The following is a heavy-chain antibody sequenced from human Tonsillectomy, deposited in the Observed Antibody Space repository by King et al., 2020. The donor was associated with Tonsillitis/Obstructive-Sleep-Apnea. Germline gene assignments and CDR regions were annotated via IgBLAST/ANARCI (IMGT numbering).Heavy chain of an antibody. V-gene: IGHV2-5*02. CDR1: GFSLTTSGVG. CDR2: IYWDDDK. CDR3: AHRRVLDTFDI. J-gene: IGHJ3*02. Sequence: ITLKESGPTLVKPTQTLTLTCTFSGFSLTTSGVGVGWIRQPPGKALECLALIYWDDDKRYSPSLKSRLTITKDTSKNQVVLTMTNMDPVDTATFYCAHRRVLDTFDIWGQGTMVTVSS.